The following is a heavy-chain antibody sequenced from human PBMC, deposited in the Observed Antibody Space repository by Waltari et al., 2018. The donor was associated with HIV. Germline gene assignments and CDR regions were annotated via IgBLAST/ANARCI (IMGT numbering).Heavy chain of an antibody. J-gene: IGHJ2*01. Sequence: QLQLQESGPGPVKPSATLSLTCPVSGGSVSGSSYFWGWIRQPPGKGLEWVGRIYYTGRAYYNPSLKSRVTISVDTSKNQFSLKVTSVTAADTAVYYCARHALRVGAAYWNFDLWGRGTLVTVSS. CDR2: IYYTGRA. CDR1: GGSVSGSSYF. CDR3: ARHALRVGAAYWNFDL. D-gene: IGHD1-26*01. V-gene: IGHV4-39*01.